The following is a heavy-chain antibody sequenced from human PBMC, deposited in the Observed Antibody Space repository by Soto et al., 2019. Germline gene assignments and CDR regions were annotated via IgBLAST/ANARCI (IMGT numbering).Heavy chain of an antibody. V-gene: IGHV3-30*03. CDR3: ARDSSRIDSDFDY. CDR2: ISYDGSNK. Sequence: GGSLRLSCAASGFTFSSYGMHWVRQAPGKGLEWVALISYDGSNKYYADSVKGRFTISRDNSKNTLYLQMSDLRAEDTAVYYCARDSSRIDSDFDYWGQGTLVTVSS. J-gene: IGHJ4*02. D-gene: IGHD2-21*01. CDR1: GFTFSSYG.